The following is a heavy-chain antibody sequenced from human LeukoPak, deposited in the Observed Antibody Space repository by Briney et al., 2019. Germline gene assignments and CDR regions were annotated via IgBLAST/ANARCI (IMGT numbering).Heavy chain of an antibody. CDR2: VYSSGST. V-gene: IGHV4-61*02. CDR3: AGNSWSYPDYYFHYYLDV. Sequence: SSETLSLTCSVPGGTISTGSFYWSWIRQPAGKGLEWIGRVYSSGSTSYHPSLKSQVTISVDTSKNQFSLKLTSVTAADTAVYYYAGNSWSYPDYYFHYYLDVWGKGTTVTVSS. CDR1: GGTISTGSFY. J-gene: IGHJ6*03. D-gene: IGHD1-26*01.